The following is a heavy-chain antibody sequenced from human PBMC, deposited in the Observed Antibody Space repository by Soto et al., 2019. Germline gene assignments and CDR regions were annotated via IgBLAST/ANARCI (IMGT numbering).Heavy chain of an antibody. CDR1: GYTFTSYG. CDR3: RRQNYYYGMDV. J-gene: IGHJ6*02. Sequence: ASVKVSCKASGYTFTSYGINWVRQAPGQGLEWMGWISAYNGNTNYAQKLQGGVTMTTDTSTTTAYMEVRSLRSDDTAVYYCRRQNYYYGMDVWGQGTTVTVS. CDR2: ISAYNGNT. V-gene: IGHV1-18*01.